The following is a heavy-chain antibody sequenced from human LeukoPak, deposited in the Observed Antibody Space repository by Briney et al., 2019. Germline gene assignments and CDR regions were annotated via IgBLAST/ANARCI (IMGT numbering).Heavy chain of an antibody. CDR2: MNPNNGNT. CDR1: GFTFTSYD. D-gene: IGHD7-27*01. J-gene: IGHJ4*02. CDR3: ARGPPNWGMVGY. V-gene: IGHV1-8*01. Sequence: VASVKVSCKASGFTFTSYDINWVRQASGQGLEWMGWMNPNNGNTGYAQKFQGRVTMTRDTSISTAYMELSSLTFEDTAVYYCARGPPNWGMVGYWGQGTLVTVSS.